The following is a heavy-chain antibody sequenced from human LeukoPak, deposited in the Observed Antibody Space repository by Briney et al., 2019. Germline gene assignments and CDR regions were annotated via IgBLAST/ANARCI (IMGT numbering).Heavy chain of an antibody. V-gene: IGHV4-30-4*07. CDR3: ARVRGFVSFNDY. Sequence: PSETLSLTCTVSGGSISSGSYYWSWIRHPPGKGLEWIGYIYYSGSTYYNPSLKSRVTISVDTSKNQFSLKLSSVTAADTAVYYCARVRGFVSFNDYWGQGTLVTVSS. D-gene: IGHD3-10*01. CDR2: IYYSGST. CDR1: GGSISSGSYY. J-gene: IGHJ4*02.